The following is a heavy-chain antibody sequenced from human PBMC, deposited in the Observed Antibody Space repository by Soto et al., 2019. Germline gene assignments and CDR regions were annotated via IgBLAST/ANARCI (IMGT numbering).Heavy chain of an antibody. D-gene: IGHD6-13*01. CDR1: GGSISSYY. CDR2: IYYSGST. J-gene: IGHJ4*02. V-gene: IGHV4-59*08. CDR3: ARLSGPNWPVLQPYYFDY. Sequence: QVQLQESGPGLVKPSETLSLTCTVSGGSISSYYWSWIRQPPGKGLEWIGYIYYSGSTNYNPSLKSRVTISVDTSKNQFSLKLSSVTAADTAVYYCARLSGPNWPVLQPYYFDYWGQGTLVTVSS.